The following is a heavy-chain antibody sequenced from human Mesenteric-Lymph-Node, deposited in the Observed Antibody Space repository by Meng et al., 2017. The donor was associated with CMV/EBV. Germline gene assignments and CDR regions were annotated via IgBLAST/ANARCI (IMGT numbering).Heavy chain of an antibody. D-gene: IGHD6-19*01. CDR2: INHSGST. CDR1: GGSFSGYY. V-gene: IGHV4-34*01. Sequence: SETLSLTCAVYGGSFSGYYWSWIRQPPGKGLEWIGEINHSGSTNYNPSLKSRVTISVDTSKNQFSLKLSSVTAADTAVYYCARWSAVAGRKYYFDYWGQGTLVTVSS. CDR3: ARWSAVAGRKYYFDY. J-gene: IGHJ4*02.